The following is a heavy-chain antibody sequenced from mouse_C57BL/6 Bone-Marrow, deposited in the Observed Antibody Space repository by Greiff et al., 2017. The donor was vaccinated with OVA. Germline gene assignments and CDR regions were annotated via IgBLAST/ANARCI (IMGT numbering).Heavy chain of an antibody. J-gene: IGHJ1*03. CDR2: SRNKANDYTT. D-gene: IGHD2-5*01. CDR3: ARDAHSNYRYFDV. V-gene: IGHV7-1*01. Sequence: EVMLVESGGGLVQSGRSLRLSCATSGFTFSDFYMEWVRQAPGKGLEWIAASRNKANDYTTEYSASVKGRFIVSRDTSQSILYLQMNALRAEDTAIYYCARDAHSNYRYFDVWGTGTTVTVSS. CDR1: GFTFSDFY.